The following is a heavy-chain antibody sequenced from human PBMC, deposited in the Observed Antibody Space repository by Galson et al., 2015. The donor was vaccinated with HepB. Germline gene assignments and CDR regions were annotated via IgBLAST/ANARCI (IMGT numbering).Heavy chain of an antibody. J-gene: IGHJ6*02. CDR3: AKDYRIVVVPDYGMDV. Sequence: SLRLSCAASGFTFSSYAMSWVRQAPGKGLEWVSAISGSGGSTYYADSVKGRFTISRDNSKNTLYLQMNSLRAEDTAVYYCAKDYRIVVVPDYGMDVWGQGTTVTVSS. CDR2: ISGSGGST. CDR1: GFTFSSYA. D-gene: IGHD2-2*01. V-gene: IGHV3-23*01.